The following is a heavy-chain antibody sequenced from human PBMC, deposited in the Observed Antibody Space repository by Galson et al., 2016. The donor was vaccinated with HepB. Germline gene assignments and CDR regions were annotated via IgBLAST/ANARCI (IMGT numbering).Heavy chain of an antibody. CDR1: GYRFSSYW. CDR3: ARLRFGENFFDY. Sequence: QSGAEVKQPGESLKISCKGSGYRFSSYWIAWVRQMPGKGLEWMGTIYPSDSDTTYSPSFQGHVTMSADKSISTASLLWSSLEASDTATYYWARLRFGENFFDYGGQGTLVTVSS. D-gene: IGHD3-10*01. CDR2: IYPSDSDT. J-gene: IGHJ4*02. V-gene: IGHV5-51*01.